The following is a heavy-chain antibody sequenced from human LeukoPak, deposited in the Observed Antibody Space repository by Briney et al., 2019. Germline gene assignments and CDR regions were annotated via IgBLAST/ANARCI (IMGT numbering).Heavy chain of an antibody. D-gene: IGHD6-13*01. J-gene: IGHJ4*02. CDR1: GGSISSYY. Sequence: SETLSLTCTVSGGSISSYYWSWIRQPPGKGLEWIGYIYYSGGTNYNPSLKSRVTISVDTSKNQFSLKLSSVTAADTAVYYCARGKYSSSWLDYWGQGTLVTVSS. V-gene: IGHV4-59*01. CDR2: IYYSGGT. CDR3: ARGKYSSSWLDY.